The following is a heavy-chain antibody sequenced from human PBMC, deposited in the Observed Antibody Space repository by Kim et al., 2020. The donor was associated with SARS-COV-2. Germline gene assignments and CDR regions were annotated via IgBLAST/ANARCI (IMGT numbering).Heavy chain of an antibody. V-gene: IGHV3-74*01. CDR1: GFTFSSYW. CDR3: ARGSANVFDI. D-gene: IGHD2-15*01. CDR2: ITSDGSGT. Sequence: GGSLRLSCAASGFTFSSYWMHWVRQAPGKGLVCLSRITSDGSGTKYADSVKGRSTISRDNAKNTLYLQMNSLRAEDTAVYYCARGSANVFDIWGQGTMVTVSS. J-gene: IGHJ3*02.